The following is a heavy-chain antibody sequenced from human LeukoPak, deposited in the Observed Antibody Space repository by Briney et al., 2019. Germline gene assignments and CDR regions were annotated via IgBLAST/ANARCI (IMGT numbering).Heavy chain of an antibody. V-gene: IGHV1-2*02. CDR2: MNPNRGDT. Sequence: ASVKVSCKASGYTFTDYYIHWVRQAPGQGLEWMAWMNPNRGDTTYAQKFQGRVTMTRDTSISTAYMELSRLRFDDTAVYYCATNKEGKSLDYWGQGTLVTVSS. CDR3: ATNKEGKSLDY. CDR1: GYTFTDYY. J-gene: IGHJ4*02.